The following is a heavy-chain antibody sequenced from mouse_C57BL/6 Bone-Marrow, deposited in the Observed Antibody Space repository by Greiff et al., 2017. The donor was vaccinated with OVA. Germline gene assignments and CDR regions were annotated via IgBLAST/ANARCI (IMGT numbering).Heavy chain of an antibody. CDR2: ISSGSSTI. D-gene: IGHD2-1*01. Sequence: EVMLLESGGGLVKPGGSLKLSCAASGFTFSDYGMHWVRQAPEKGLEWVAYISSGSSTIYYADTVKGRFTLSRDNTENTLFLQMTSLRSEDKAMYYCESEGNFAYWGKGTLVTVSA. CDR1: GFTFSDYG. J-gene: IGHJ3*01. V-gene: IGHV5-17*01. CDR3: ESEGNFAY.